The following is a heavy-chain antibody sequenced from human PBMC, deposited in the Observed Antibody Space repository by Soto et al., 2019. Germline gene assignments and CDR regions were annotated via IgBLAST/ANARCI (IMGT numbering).Heavy chain of an antibody. CDR3: ARSRIQLWLDAFDI. D-gene: IGHD5-18*01. CDR2: INPYSGGT. Sequence: ASVKVSCKASGYTFTGYYVHWVRQAPGQGLQWMGWINPYSGGTNYAQKFQGRVTVTRDTSISTAYMDLSRLRSDDTAVYYCARSRIQLWLDAFDIWGQGTMVTVSS. CDR1: GYTFTGYY. J-gene: IGHJ3*02. V-gene: IGHV1-2*02.